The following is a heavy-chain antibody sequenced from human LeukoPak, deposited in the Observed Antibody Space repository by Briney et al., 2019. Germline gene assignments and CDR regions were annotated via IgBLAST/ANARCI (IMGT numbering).Heavy chain of an antibody. D-gene: IGHD3-22*01. V-gene: IGHV1-46*01. J-gene: IGHJ4*02. Sequence: ASVKVSCKASGYTFTTYYIHWVRQAPGQGLEWMGIINPTGGNTDYAQKFQGRVTMTRDTSTSTVYMELSSLRSEDTAVYYCARLHETSAYSYFDYWGQGTLVTVPP. CDR2: INPTGGNT. CDR1: GYTFTTYY. CDR3: ARLHETSAYSYFDY.